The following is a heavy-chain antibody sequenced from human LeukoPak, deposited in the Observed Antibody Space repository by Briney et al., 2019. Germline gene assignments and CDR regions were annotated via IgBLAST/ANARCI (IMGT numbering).Heavy chain of an antibody. CDR2: IWYDGSNK. CDR3: ARPEGRSPPHAFDI. Sequence: GRSLRLSCAASGFTFSSYGMHWVRQAPGKGLEWVAVIWYDGSNKYYADSVKGRFTISRDNSKNTLYLQMNSLRADDTAVYYCARPEGRSPPHAFDIWGQGTMVTVSS. J-gene: IGHJ3*02. V-gene: IGHV3-33*01. CDR1: GFTFSSYG.